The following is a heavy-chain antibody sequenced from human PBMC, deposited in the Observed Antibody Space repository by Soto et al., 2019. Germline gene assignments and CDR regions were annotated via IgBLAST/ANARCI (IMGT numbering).Heavy chain of an antibody. CDR3: ATVRGIYFDFSTAYFQA. CDR1: GYTFTDNW. V-gene: IGHV5-51*01. J-gene: IGHJ5*02. CDR2: IFPADSDA. Sequence: GESLQISDEASGYTFTDNWIAWVRQMPGKGLEWMGMIFPADSDAKYRPSLQGQVTFSVDKSINTAYLQWSNLKASDTAIYYCATVRGIYFDFSTAYFQAWGQGTPVTVSS. D-gene: IGHD3-9*01.